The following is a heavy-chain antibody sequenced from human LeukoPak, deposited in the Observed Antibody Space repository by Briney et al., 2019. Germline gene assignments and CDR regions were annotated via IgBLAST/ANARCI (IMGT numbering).Heavy chain of an antibody. D-gene: IGHD3-9*01. CDR3: ARVDYDVSTGYQNYFEF. V-gene: IGHV3-21*01. Sequence: PGGSLRLSCAASEFTFSSYSMNWVRQAPGKGLEWVSSISSSSAYINYADSVKGRFTISRDNAKNSLYLRMNSLRAEDTAVYYCARVDYDVSTGYQNYFEFWGQGTLVTVSS. J-gene: IGHJ4*02. CDR2: ISSSSAYI. CDR1: EFTFSSYS.